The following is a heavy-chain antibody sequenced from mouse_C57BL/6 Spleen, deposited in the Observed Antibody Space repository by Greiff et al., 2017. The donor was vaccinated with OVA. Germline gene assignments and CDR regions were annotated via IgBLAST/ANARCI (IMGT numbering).Heavy chain of an antibody. D-gene: IGHD1-1*02. CDR1: GYAFTNYL. J-gene: IGHJ4*01. V-gene: IGHV1-54*01. CDR2: INPGSGGT. CDR3: AIETIRYAMDY. Sequence: QVQLKQSGAELVRPGTSVKVSCKASGYAFTNYLIEWVKQRPGQGLEWIGVINPGSGGTNYNEKFKGKATLTADKSSSTAYMQLSSLTSEDSAVYFCAIETIRYAMDYWGQGTSVTVSS.